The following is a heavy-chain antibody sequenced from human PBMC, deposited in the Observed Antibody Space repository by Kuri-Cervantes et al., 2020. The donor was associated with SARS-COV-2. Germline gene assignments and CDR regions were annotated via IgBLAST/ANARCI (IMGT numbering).Heavy chain of an antibody. Sequence: GSLRLSCAVYGESFSGYYWNWIRQPPGKGLEWIGDFNHTGSTNYNPSLKSRVTISVDTSKNQFSLKLSSVTAADTAVYYCAREPLYGDYFDYWGQGTLVTVSS. D-gene: IGHD4-17*01. CDR2: FNHTGST. J-gene: IGHJ4*02. CDR3: AREPLYGDYFDY. V-gene: IGHV4-34*01. CDR1: GESFSGYY.